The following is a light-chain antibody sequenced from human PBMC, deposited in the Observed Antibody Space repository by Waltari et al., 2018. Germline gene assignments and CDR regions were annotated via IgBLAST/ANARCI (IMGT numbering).Light chain of an antibody. V-gene: IGLV2-14*03. CDR2: DVS. J-gene: IGLJ3*02. Sequence: QSALTQPASVPGSPGQSITISCPGTGSDVGGFNFVSWYQQHPGKAPKLMIYDVSKRPSGVSNRFSGSKSGNTASLTISGLQAEDEADYYCSSYTISSTLNWVFGGGTKLTVL. CDR1: GSDVGGFNF. CDR3: SSYTISSTLNWV.